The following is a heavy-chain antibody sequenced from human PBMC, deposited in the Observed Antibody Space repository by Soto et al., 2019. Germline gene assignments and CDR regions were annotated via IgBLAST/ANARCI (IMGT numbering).Heavy chain of an antibody. D-gene: IGHD6-19*01. CDR3: TKDHSTTGWAFDH. Sequence: QVQLVESGGGVVQPGGSLRLSCEASGFISSTCGIHWVRQAPGKGLEGVGVISYDGINNYYADSMKGRFTISRDNSKNMVYLQLHTLRVEDTAVYYCTKDHSTTGWAFDHWGQGALVTVSS. J-gene: IGHJ4*02. V-gene: IGHV3-30*18. CDR2: ISYDGINN. CDR1: GFISSTCG.